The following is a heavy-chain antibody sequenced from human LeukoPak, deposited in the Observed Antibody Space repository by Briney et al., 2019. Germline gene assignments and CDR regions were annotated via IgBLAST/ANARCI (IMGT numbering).Heavy chain of an antibody. J-gene: IGHJ6*03. CDR2: TYYSGST. CDR1: GGSISSSSYY. Sequence: SETLSLTCTVSGGSISSSSYYWGWIRQPPGKGLEWIGSTYYSGSTYYNPSLKSRVTISVDTSKNQFSLKLSSVTAADTAVYYCARMRTGIAVAASNYYYYMDVWGKGTTVTISS. CDR3: ARMRTGIAVAASNYYYYMDV. V-gene: IGHV4-39*01. D-gene: IGHD6-19*01.